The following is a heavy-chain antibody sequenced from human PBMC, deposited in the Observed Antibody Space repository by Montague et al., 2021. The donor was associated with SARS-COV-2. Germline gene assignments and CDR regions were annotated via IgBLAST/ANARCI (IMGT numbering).Heavy chain of an antibody. J-gene: IGHJ4*02. CDR1: GGSFSGYY. Sequence: SETLSLTCAVYGGSFSGYYWSWIRQPPGKGLEWIGEINRSGSTKYNPSLKSRVTISVDTSKNQFSLKLSSVTAADTAVYYCARGTKREFRYDYDSSGYASDYWGQGTLVTVSS. CDR3: ARGTKREFRYDYDSSGYASDY. CDR2: INRSGST. D-gene: IGHD3-22*01. V-gene: IGHV4-34*01.